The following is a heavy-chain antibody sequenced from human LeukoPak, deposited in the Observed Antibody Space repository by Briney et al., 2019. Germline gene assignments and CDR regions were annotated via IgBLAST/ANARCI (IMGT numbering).Heavy chain of an antibody. CDR3: TRSGGYSGYDSLGYYYYYMDV. CDR2: IRSKAYGGTT. Sequence: PGGSLRLSCTASGFTFGDYAMSWVRQAPRKGLEGVGFIRSKAYGGTTEYAASVKGRFTISRDDSKSIAYLQMNSLKTEDTAVYYCTRSGGYSGYDSLGYYYYYMDVWGKGTTVTISS. D-gene: IGHD5-12*01. V-gene: IGHV3-49*04. J-gene: IGHJ6*03. CDR1: GFTFGDYA.